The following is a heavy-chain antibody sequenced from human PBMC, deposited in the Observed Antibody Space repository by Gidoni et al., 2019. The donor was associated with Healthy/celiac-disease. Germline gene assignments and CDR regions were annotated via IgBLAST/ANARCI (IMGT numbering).Heavy chain of an antibody. Sequence: EVQLLESGGGLVQPGGSLRLSCAASGLTFSSYDMGWVRQSPGKGLEWVSAISGSGGSTYYADSVKGRFTISRDNSKNTLYLQMNSLRAEDTAVYYCAKDPRSREQWLVRVYYFDYWGQGTLVTVSS. J-gene: IGHJ4*02. CDR2: ISGSGGST. V-gene: IGHV3-23*01. CDR3: AKDPRSREQWLVRVYYFDY. D-gene: IGHD6-19*01. CDR1: GLTFSSYD.